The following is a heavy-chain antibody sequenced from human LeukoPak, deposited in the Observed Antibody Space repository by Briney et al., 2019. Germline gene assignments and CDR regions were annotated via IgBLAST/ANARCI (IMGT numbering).Heavy chain of an antibody. Sequence: VASVKVSCRVSRYTLTELSMHWVRQAPGKGLEWMGGFDPEDGETIYAQKFQGRVTMTEDTSTDTAYMELSSLRSEDTAVYYCATVSIIAVAGTPFDYWGQGTLVTVSS. V-gene: IGHV1-24*01. D-gene: IGHD6-19*01. CDR3: ATVSIIAVAGTPFDY. J-gene: IGHJ4*02. CDR2: FDPEDGET. CDR1: RYTLTELS.